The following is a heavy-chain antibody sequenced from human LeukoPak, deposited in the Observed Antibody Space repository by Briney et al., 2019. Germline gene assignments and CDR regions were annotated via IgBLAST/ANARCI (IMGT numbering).Heavy chain of an antibody. CDR1: GSSFTNYW. CDR2: IYPGDSDT. CDR3: ARSRAETVPVWGSYRHHDAFDI. J-gene: IGHJ3*02. D-gene: IGHD3-16*02. V-gene: IGHV5-51*01. Sequence: GGPLQISWQGSGSSFTNYWIGWVRPLPGKGLGWMGIIYPGDSDTKYKPSFQGQVTISADKSISTAYLQWSSLKASDTAMYYCARSRAETVPVWGSYRHHDAFDIWGQGTMVTVSS.